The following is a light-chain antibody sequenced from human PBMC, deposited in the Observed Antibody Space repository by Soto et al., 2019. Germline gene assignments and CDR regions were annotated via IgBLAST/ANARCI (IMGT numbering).Light chain of an antibody. CDR2: AAS. J-gene: IGKJ1*01. Sequence: EIVMTQSPATVSVSPGERATLSCRASQSVSSNLVWYQQKPGQAPRLLIYAASTRATGIPARFSGSGSGTEFTLTISSLQSEDFAVYYCQQYNNWPRTFGQGTKVDIK. CDR3: QQYNNWPRT. CDR1: QSVSSN. V-gene: IGKV3-15*01.